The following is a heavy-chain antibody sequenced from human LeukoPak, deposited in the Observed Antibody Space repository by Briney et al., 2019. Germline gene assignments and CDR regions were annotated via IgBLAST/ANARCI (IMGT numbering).Heavy chain of an antibody. J-gene: IGHJ3*02. CDR3: ARRTMEDAGRALRYFDWLSPPGDAFDI. Sequence: SSETLSLTCTVSGGSISSSSYYWGWIRQPPGKGLEWIGSIYYSGSTNYNPSLKSRVTISVDTSKNQFSLKLSSVTAADTAVYYCARRTMEDAGRALRYFDWLSPPGDAFDIWGQGTMVTVSS. D-gene: IGHD3-9*01. CDR2: IYYSGST. CDR1: GGSISSSSYY. V-gene: IGHV4-39*07.